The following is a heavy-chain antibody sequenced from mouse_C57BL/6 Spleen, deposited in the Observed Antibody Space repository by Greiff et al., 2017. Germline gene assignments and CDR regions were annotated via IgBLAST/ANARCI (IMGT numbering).Heavy chain of an antibody. CDR3: ARAGYYGDFDV. CDR1: GYTFTSYW. V-gene: IGHV1-61*01. J-gene: IGHJ1*03. CDR2: IYPSDSET. Sequence: QVQLQQPGAELVRPGSSVKLSCKASGYTFTSYWMDWVKQRPGQGLEWIGNIYPSDSETHYNQKFKDKTTLTVDKSSSTAYMQLSSLTSEDSAVYYGARAGYYGDFDVWGTGTTVTVSS.